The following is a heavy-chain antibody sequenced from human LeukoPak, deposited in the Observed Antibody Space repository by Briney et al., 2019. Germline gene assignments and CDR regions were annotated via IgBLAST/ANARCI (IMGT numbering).Heavy chain of an antibody. CDR3: AKSVQVYYYYMDV. CDR1: GFTFSSYA. J-gene: IGHJ6*03. CDR2: ISGSGGST. V-gene: IGHV3-23*01. Sequence: GGSLRLSCAASGFTFSSYAMSWVRQAPGKGLEWVSAISGSGGSTYYADSVKGRFTISRDNSKNTLYLQMNSLRAEDTAEYYCAKSVQVYYYYMDVWGKGTTVTVSS. D-gene: IGHD3-10*02.